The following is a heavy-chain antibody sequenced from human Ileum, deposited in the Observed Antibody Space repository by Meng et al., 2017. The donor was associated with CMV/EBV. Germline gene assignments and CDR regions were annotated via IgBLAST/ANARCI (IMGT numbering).Heavy chain of an antibody. CDR2: INPNSGGA. J-gene: IGHJ4*02. Sequence: ASGYRFRGYYMHWVRQDPGQGLEWMGWINPNSGGAIYSQSFQGRLTMTVDMSTTTAYMDLSRLTSDDTAVYWCARSVYDSSGYFTDYWGQGTLVTVSS. D-gene: IGHD3-22*01. CDR1: GYRFRGYY. V-gene: IGHV1-2*02. CDR3: ARSVYDSSGYFTDY.